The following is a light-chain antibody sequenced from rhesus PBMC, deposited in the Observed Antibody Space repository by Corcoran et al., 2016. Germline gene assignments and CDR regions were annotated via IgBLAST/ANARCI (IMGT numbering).Light chain of an antibody. CDR2: AAS. V-gene: IGKV1-33*02. J-gene: IGKJ3*01. Sequence: DIQMTQSPSSLSASVGDRVTITCQASQGISSWLAWYQQKPGKAPKLLIDAASSLQRGVPSRFSGRGSGTDFTLASRSLQPEDFATYYCQQHNSDPFTFGPWTKLDIK. CDR1: QGISSW. CDR3: QQHNSDPFT.